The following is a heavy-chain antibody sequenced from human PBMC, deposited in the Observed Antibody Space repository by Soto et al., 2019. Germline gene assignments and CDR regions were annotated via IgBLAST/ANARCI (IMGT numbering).Heavy chain of an antibody. Sequence: ETLSLTCAVSGGSIGSGGYSCSWIRQPPGKGLEWIGYIYHSGSTYYNPSLKSRVTISVDRSKNQFSLKLSSVTAADTAVYYYAKEAATGNVGSWCQRAAVTVSS. V-gene: IGHV4-30-2*01. J-gene: IGHJ1*01. CDR1: GGSIGSGGYS. D-gene: IGHD1-1*01. CDR3: AKEAATGNVGS. CDR2: IYHSGST.